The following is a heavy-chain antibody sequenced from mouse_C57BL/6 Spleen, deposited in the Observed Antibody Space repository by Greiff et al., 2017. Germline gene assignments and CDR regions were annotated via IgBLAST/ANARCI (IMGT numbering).Heavy chain of an antibody. J-gene: IGHJ3*01. CDR3: ADGYPFAY. V-gene: IGHV1-82*01. CDR1: GYAFSSSW. Sequence: QVQLQQSGPELVKPGASVKISCKASGYAFSSSWMNWVKQRPGKGLEWIGRIYPGDGDTNYNGKFKGKATLTADKSASTAYMHLSSLTSENSAVYFCADGYPFAYWGQGTLVTVSA. D-gene: IGHD2-3*01. CDR2: IYPGDGDT.